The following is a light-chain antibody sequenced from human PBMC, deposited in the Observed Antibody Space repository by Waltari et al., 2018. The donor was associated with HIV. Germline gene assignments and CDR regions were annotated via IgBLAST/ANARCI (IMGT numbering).Light chain of an antibody. CDR1: QNIDTF. V-gene: IGKV1-39*01. J-gene: IGKJ4*01. CDR3: QQSHSVPLP. Sequence: DIQMTQSPSSLSASVGDRVTITCRASQNIDTFLNWYQQKPGKAPKLLFYSASGLQSGVPSTFSASGSGTEFTLTIGGLQPGDVGTYYCQQSHSVPLPFGGGTRVEVK. CDR2: SAS.